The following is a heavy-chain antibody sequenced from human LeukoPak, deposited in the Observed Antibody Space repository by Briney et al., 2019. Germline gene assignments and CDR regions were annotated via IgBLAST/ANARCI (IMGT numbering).Heavy chain of an antibody. CDR2: LSGSGGST. J-gene: IGHJ2*01. CDR3: AKDASPTVTTAYWYFDR. V-gene: IGHV3-23*01. CDR1: GFTFSSYA. D-gene: IGHD4-17*01. Sequence: GGSLRLSCAASGFTFSSYAMSWVRQAPGKGLEWVSGLSGSGGSTYYADSVKGRFTISRDNSKNTLYLQMNSLRAEDTAVYYCAKDASPTVTTAYWYFDRWGRGTLVTVSS.